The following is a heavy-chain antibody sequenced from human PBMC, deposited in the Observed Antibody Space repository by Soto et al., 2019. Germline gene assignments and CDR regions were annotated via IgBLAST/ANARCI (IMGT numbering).Heavy chain of an antibody. J-gene: IGHJ6*02. Sequence: SETLSLPCTVSGGSNSSGNYHCSWIRQHPGKGLEWIGYIHYSGSTYYNPSLKNRVTISVDTSKNQFYLKLSSVTVADTAVYYCSGDFQSSDDTSGCSYGIDAWGRGSRVSV. V-gene: IGHV4-31*03. CDR2: IHYSGST. CDR3: SGDFQSSDDTSGCSYGIDA. D-gene: IGHD3-22*01. CDR1: GGSNSSGNYH.